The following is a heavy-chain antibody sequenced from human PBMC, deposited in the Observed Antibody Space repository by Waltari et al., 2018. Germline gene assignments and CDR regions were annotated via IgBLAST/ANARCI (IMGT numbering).Heavy chain of an antibody. D-gene: IGHD3-3*01. V-gene: IGHV4-34*01. J-gene: IGHJ4*02. Sequence: QVQLQQWGAGLLKPSETLSLTCAVYGGSFSGYYWSWIRQPPGKGVWWIGEINHSGRTNYNPSLKSRVTISVDTSKNQFSLKLSSVTAADTAVYYCARGRYPPYDFWSGYLAYYFDYWGQGTLVTVSS. CDR3: ARGRYPPYDFWSGYLAYYFDY. CDR1: GGSFSGYY. CDR2: INHSGRT.